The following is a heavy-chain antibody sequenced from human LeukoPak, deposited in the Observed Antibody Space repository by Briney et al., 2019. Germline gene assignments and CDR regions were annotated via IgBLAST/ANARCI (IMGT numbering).Heavy chain of an antibody. V-gene: IGHV3-30-3*01. CDR3: ARDRGVGSSGWYGYAFDI. CDR1: GFTFSSYA. D-gene: IGHD6-19*01. Sequence: PGGSLRLSCAASGFTFSSYAMHWVRQAPGKGLEWVAVISYDGSNKYYADSVKGRFTIPRDNSKNTLYLQMNSLRAEDTAVYYCARDRGVGSSGWYGYAFDIWGQGTMVTVSS. CDR2: ISYDGSNK. J-gene: IGHJ3*02.